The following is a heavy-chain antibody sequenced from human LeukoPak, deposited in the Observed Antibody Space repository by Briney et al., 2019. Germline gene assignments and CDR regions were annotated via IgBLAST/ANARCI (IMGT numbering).Heavy chain of an antibody. J-gene: IGHJ5*02. Sequence: GGSLRLSCTASGFTFSSYGIHWVRQAPGEGLEWVAVISYDGSSKSYADSVKGRFTISRDNSKNTLHLQMNSLRAEDTAVYYCAKDGGSYLNWIDPWGQGTLVTVSS. CDR3: AKDGGSYLNWIDP. CDR1: GFTFSSYG. V-gene: IGHV3-30*18. D-gene: IGHD1-26*01. CDR2: ISYDGSSK.